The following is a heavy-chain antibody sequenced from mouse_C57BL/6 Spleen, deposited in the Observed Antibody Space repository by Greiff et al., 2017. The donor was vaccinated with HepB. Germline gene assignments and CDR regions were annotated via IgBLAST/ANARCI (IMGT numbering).Heavy chain of an antibody. D-gene: IGHD1-2*01. J-gene: IGHJ4*01. CDR1: GFTFSDYY. Sequence: EVQVVESGGGLVQPGGSLKLSCAASGFTFSDYYMYWVRQTPEKRLEWVAYISNGGGSTYYPDTVKGRFTISRDNANDTLNLQISRLKSEDTAMYYYARPLSLLPYAKDYWGQGTSVTVSS. V-gene: IGHV5-12*01. CDR2: ISNGGGST. CDR3: ARPLSLLPYAKDY.